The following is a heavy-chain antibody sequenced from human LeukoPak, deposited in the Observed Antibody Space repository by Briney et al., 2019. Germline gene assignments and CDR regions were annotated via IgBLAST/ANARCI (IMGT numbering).Heavy chain of an antibody. V-gene: IGHV1-3*01. Sequence: ASVKVSRKASGYSFTSYAMHWVRQAPGQRLEWMGWIYAGNGNTQFSQNFQGRVTFTRDTSASTAYMELSSLRSEDTAVYYCARGYCSSTSCQYYLDYWGQGTLVTVSS. CDR1: GYSFTSYA. J-gene: IGHJ4*02. CDR3: ARGYCSSTSCQYYLDY. D-gene: IGHD2-2*01. CDR2: IYAGNGNT.